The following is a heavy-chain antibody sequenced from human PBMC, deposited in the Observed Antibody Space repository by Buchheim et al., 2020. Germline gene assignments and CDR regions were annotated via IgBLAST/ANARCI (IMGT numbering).Heavy chain of an antibody. Sequence: QVQLQQWGAGLLKPSETLSLTCAVYGGSFSGYYWSWIRQPPGKGLEWIGEINHSGSTNYNPSLKSRVTISVDTTNNQFSLKLSSVTAADTAVYYCARGNSSGWSFDYWGQGTL. V-gene: IGHV4-34*01. CDR3: ARGNSSGWSFDY. CDR1: GGSFSGYY. CDR2: INHSGST. D-gene: IGHD6-19*01. J-gene: IGHJ4*02.